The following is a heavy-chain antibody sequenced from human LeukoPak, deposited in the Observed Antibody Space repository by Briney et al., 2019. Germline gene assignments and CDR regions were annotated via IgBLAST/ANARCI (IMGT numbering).Heavy chain of an antibody. Sequence: PSETLSLTCTVSGGSVSSGSYYWSWIRQPPGKGLEWIAFIYYSGSANYNPSLKSRVTISVDTSKNQLSLKLSSVTTADTAVYYCARGRDYYDTSAGYWGQGTLVTVSS. D-gene: IGHD3-22*01. CDR1: GGSVSSGSYY. CDR3: ARGRDYYDTSAGY. J-gene: IGHJ4*02. CDR2: IYYSGSA. V-gene: IGHV4-61*01.